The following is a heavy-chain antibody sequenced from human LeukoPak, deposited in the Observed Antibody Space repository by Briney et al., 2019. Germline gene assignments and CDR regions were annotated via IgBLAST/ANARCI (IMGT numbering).Heavy chain of an antibody. Sequence: GRPLRLSCAASGFTFSGYWMHWVRQAPGKGRVWVSRINSDGSSTSYADSVKGRFTISRDSAKNTLYLQMNSLRAEDTAVYYCARGGVGATYDYWGQGTLVTVSS. CDR1: GFTFSGYW. CDR2: INSDGSST. D-gene: IGHD1-26*01. CDR3: ARGGVGATYDY. V-gene: IGHV3-74*01. J-gene: IGHJ4*02.